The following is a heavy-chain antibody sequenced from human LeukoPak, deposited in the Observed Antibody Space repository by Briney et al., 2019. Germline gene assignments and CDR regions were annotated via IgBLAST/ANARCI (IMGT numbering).Heavy chain of an antibody. V-gene: IGHV1-8*01. J-gene: IGHJ6*03. CDR1: EYTFTSYD. CDR2: MNPNSGNT. CDR3: ARGVVPAAIDYYYYYMDV. Sequence: ASVKVSCKASEYTFTSYDINWVRQATGQGLEWMGWMNPNSGNTGYAQKFQGRVTMTRNTSISTAYMELSSLRSEDTAVYYCARGVVPAAIDYYYYYMDVWGKGTTVTVSS. D-gene: IGHD2-2*01.